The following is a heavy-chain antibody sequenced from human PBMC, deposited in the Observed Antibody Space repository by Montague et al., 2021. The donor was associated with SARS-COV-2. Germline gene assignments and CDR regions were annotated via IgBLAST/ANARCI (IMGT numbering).Heavy chain of an antibody. CDR1: GGSINSYY. CDR2: IYYRGST. V-gene: IGHV4-59*01. J-gene: IGHJ5*02. Sequence: SETLSLTCTVSGGSINSYYWSWIRQPPGKGLEWIGYIYYRGSTNHNPSLKSRVTISVDTSKNQFSLKLISVTAADTAVYYCAREDRWDWFDPWGQGILVTVSS. CDR3: AREDRWDWFDP. D-gene: IGHD5-24*01.